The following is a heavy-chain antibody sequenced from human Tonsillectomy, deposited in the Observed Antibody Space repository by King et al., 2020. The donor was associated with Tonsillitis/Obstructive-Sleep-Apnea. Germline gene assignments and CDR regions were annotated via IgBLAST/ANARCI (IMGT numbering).Heavy chain of an antibody. CDR3: ARVREVLYCSSTSCYQEGFDY. J-gene: IGHJ4*02. D-gene: IGHD2-2*01. Sequence: VQLVESGGGLVKPGGSLRLSCAASGFTFSDYYMSWIRQAPGKGLEWVSYISSSSSYTNYADSVKGRFTISRDNAKNSLYLQMNSLRAEDTAVYYCARVREVLYCSSTSCYQEGFDYWGQGTLVTVSS. CDR2: ISSSSSYT. CDR1: GFTFSDYY. V-gene: IGHV3-11*05.